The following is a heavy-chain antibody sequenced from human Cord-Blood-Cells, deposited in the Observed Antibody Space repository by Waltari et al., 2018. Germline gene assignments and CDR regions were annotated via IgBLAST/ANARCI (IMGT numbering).Heavy chain of an antibody. CDR1: GGSLSGYY. CDR3: ARGLNDAFDI. J-gene: IGHJ3*02. CDR2: INHSGST. V-gene: IGHV4-34*01. Sequence: QVQLQQWGAGLLKPSETLSLTCAVYGGSLSGYYCSWIRQPPGKGLEWIGEINHSGSTNYNPSLKSRVTISVDTSKNQFSLKLSSVTAADTAVYYCARGLNDAFDIWGQGTMVTVSS.